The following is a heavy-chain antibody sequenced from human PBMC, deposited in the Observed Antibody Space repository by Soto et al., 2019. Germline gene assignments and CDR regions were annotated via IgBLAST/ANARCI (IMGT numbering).Heavy chain of an antibody. D-gene: IGHD3-16*01. CDR3: ARESGGVDY. CDR1: GGSFSGYY. CDR2: INHSGST. V-gene: IGHV4-34*01. J-gene: IGHJ4*02. Sequence: PSETLSLTCAVYGGSFSGYYWSWIRQPPGKGLEWIGEINHSGSTNYNPSLKSRVTISVDTSKNQFSLKLGSVTAADTAVYYCARESGGVDYWGQGTLVTVSS.